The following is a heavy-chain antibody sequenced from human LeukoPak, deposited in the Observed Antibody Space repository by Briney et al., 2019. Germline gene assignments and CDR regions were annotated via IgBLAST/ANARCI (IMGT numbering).Heavy chain of an antibody. CDR1: GFTFSSYA. CDR2: ISYDGSNK. CDR3: ARAPPNYYGSGSYPGYFDY. V-gene: IGHV3-30*04. J-gene: IGHJ4*02. D-gene: IGHD3-10*01. Sequence: GRALRLSCAASGFTFSSYAMHWVRQAPGKGLEWVAVISYDGSNKHYVDSVKGRFTISRDNSKNTLYLQMNSLRAEDTAVYYCARAPPNYYGSGSYPGYFDYWGQGTLVTVSS.